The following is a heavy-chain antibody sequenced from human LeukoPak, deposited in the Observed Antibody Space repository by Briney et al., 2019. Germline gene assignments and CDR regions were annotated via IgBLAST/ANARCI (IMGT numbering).Heavy chain of an antibody. CDR3: AKYTSGTSYTGLDQ. CDR1: GFTFSSYA. Sequence: GGSLRLSCAASGFTFSSYAMSWVRQAPGKGLEWVSAICGGGGTTYYTDSVKGRFTISRDNSKNTLYLQMNSLRAEDTAVYSCAKYTSGTSYTGLDQWGQGTLVTVSS. D-gene: IGHD3-10*01. J-gene: IGHJ4*02. V-gene: IGHV3-23*01. CDR2: ICGGGGTT.